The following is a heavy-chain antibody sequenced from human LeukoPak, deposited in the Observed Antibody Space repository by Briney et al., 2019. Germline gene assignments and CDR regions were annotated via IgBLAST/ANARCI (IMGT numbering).Heavy chain of an antibody. CDR3: AKDREGLSSGYDLEYFDY. CDR1: GFSFRTYG. CDR2: IWYDGSKK. J-gene: IGHJ4*02. V-gene: IGHV3-33*06. Sequence: GGSLRLSCAASGFSFRTYGMHWVRQAPGKGLEWVAVIWYDGSKKYYADSVKGRFTISRDNSKNTLFLQMNSLRAEDTAVYYCAKDREGLSSGYDLEYFDYWGQGTLVTVSS. D-gene: IGHD5-12*01.